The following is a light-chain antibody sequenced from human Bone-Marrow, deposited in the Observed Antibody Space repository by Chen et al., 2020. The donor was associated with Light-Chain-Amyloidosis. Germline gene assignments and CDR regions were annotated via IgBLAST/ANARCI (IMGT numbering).Light chain of an antibody. J-gene: IGLJ2*01. CDR2: GNS. CDR1: KTNIGADND. V-gene: IGLV1-40*01. CDR3: QSYDSSLSGYVV. Sequence: QSVLTQPPPVSGAPGQRVTISCTGSKTNIGADNDVYWYQQVPGTAPKRLIYGNSHRPSGVPDRFSGSKSGTSAFLAITGLQAEDEAEYYCQSYDSSLSGYVVFGGGTKLTVL.